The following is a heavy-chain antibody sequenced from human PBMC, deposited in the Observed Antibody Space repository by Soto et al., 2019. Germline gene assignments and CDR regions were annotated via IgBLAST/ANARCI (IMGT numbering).Heavy chain of an antibody. V-gene: IGHV1-69*01. CDR1: GGTFSRYA. CDR3: ARDRDYYGSGSHYYYGMGV. D-gene: IGHD3-10*01. J-gene: IGHJ6*02. CDR2: IVPIYGTR. Sequence: QVQLVQSGAEVKKPGSSVKVSCKASGGTFSRYAFSWVRQAPGQGLEWMGGIVPIYGTRGFAQKFQGRLTITADEPTRTAYMELSSLRSEDTAVYYCARDRDYYGSGSHYYYGMGVWGQGTTVTVSS.